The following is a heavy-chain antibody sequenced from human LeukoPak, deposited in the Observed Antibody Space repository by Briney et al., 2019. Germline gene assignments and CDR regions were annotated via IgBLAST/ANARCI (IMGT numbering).Heavy chain of an antibody. J-gene: IGHJ4*02. CDR1: GFTFSRYG. CDR2: ISYDGSNK. V-gene: IGHV3-30*18. CDR3: AKDLVLRYFDWAFDY. Sequence: GGSLRLSCAASGFTFSRYGMHWVRQAPGKGLEWVAVISYDGSNKYCADSVKGRFTISRDNSKNTLYLQMNSLRAEDTAVYYCAKDLVLRYFDWAFDYWGQGTLVTVSS. D-gene: IGHD3-9*01.